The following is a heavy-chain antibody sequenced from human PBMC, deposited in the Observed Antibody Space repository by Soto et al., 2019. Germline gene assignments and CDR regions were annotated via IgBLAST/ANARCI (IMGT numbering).Heavy chain of an antibody. CDR2: IYSGGYT. J-gene: IGHJ4*02. D-gene: IGHD3-10*01. CDR3: PRHPGGGGY. Sequence: EVQLVESGGGLIQPGGSLRLSCAVSGFTVSNNYMSWVRQAPGKGLEGVSVIYSGGYTAYGDSVKGRFTISRDNSKNTLSLKKNRRRAQPPAVFYCPRHPGGGGYWGQGTLVTVSS. CDR1: GFTVSNNY. V-gene: IGHV3-53*01.